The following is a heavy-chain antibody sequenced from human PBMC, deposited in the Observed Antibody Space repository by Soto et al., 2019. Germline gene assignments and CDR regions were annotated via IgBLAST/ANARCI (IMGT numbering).Heavy chain of an antibody. D-gene: IGHD3-10*01. J-gene: IGHJ3*02. Sequence: GPTLVNPTQTLTLTCTFSGFSRSTSGMCVSWIRQPPGKALEWLALIDWDDDKYYSTSLKTRLTISKDTSKNQVVLTMTNMDPVDTATYYCARSSGGLLWFGELLKPDAFDIWGQGTMVTVSS. CDR3: ARSSGGLLWFGELLKPDAFDI. V-gene: IGHV2-70*01. CDR1: GFSRSTSGMC. CDR2: IDWDDDK.